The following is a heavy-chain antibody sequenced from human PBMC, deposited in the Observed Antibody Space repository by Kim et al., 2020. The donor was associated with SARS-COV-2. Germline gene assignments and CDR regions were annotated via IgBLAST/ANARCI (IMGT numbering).Heavy chain of an antibody. D-gene: IGHD6-13*01. J-gene: IGHJ4*02. CDR1: GFTFSSYA. CDR2: IYSGGSST. Sequence: GGSLRLSCAASGFTFSSYAMSWVRQAPGKGLEWVSVIYSGGSSTYYADSVKGRFTISRDNSKNTLYLQMNSLRAEDTAVYYCAKAGSSSWYAPSRLYYFDYWGQGTLVTVSS. V-gene: IGHV3-23*03. CDR3: AKAGSSSWYAPSRLYYFDY.